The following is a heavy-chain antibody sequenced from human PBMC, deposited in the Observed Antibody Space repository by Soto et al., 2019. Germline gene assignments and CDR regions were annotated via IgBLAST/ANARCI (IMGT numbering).Heavy chain of an antibody. CDR3: ASSYDFWSGYLGVDY. V-gene: IGHV3-74*01. CDR1: GFAFSGYW. Sequence: EVQLVESGGGLVQPGGSLRLSCAASGFAFSGYWMHWVRQAPGEGLVWVSRINNDGSTTNYADFVKGRFTISRDNAKNTLYLQMNSLRAEDTAVYYCASSYDFWSGYLGVDYWGQGTLVTVSS. J-gene: IGHJ4*02. CDR2: INNDGSTT. D-gene: IGHD3-3*01.